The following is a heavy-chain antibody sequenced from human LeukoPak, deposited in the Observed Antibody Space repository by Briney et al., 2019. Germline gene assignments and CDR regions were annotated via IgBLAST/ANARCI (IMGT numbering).Heavy chain of an antibody. CDR3: AQDLYSNYGPADY. V-gene: IGHV3-23*01. Sequence: GGSLRLSCAASGFTFSSYAMSWVRQAPGKGLEWVSTINGGGVNTHYADSVGGRFTISRDNSKNTLFLQMNSLRDEDTAVYYCAQDLYSNYGPADYWGQGNLVTVSS. CDR2: INGGGVNT. CDR1: GFTFSSYA. D-gene: IGHD4-11*01. J-gene: IGHJ4*02.